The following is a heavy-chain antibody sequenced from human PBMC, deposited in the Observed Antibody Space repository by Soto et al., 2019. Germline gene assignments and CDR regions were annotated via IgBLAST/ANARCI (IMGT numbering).Heavy chain of an antibody. V-gene: IGHV4-4*02. J-gene: IGHJ6*03. D-gene: IGHD5-18*01. CDR3: ARVSNTAMETYYYYYMDV. CDR2: IYHSGST. Sequence: SETLSLTCAVSSGSISSSNWWSWVRQPPGKGLEWIGEIYHSGSTNYNPSLKSRVTISVDKSKNQFSLKLSSVTAADTAVYYCARVSNTAMETYYYYYMDVWGKGTTVTVSS. CDR1: SGSISSSNW.